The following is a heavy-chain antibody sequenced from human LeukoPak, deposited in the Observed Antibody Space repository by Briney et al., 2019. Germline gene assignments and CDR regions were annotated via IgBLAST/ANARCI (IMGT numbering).Heavy chain of an antibody. D-gene: IGHD4-23*01. V-gene: IGHV3-7*01. J-gene: IGHJ4*02. CDR3: ASSSLGGNGNFDY. CDR2: IKQDGSEK. Sequence: GGSLRLSCAASGFTFSSYWMSWVRQAPGKGREWVAKIKQDGSEKYYVDSVKGRFTISRHNAKNSLYLQMNSLRAEDTAVYYCASSSLGGNGNFDYWGQGTLVTVSS. CDR1: GFTFSSYW.